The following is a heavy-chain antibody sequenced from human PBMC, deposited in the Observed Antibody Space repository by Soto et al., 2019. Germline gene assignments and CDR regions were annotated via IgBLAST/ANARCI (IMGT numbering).Heavy chain of an antibody. V-gene: IGHV3-20*04. CDR1: GFTFNNFG. Sequence: EVQLVESGGGLLRPGGSLTLSCAASGFTFNNFGFSWVRQTPGKGLEWVSGINWNGDTTDYADSVKGRFTISRDNAKXXXXXQMSSLXXXDTAFXYCARASYYYDSSGTRGDFDYWGQGTLVTVSS. CDR2: INWNGDTT. CDR3: ARASYYYDSSGTRGDFDY. J-gene: IGHJ4*02. D-gene: IGHD3-22*01.